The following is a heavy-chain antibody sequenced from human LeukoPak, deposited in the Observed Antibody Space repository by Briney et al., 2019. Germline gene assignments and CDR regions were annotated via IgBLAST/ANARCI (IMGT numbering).Heavy chain of an antibody. CDR2: ISTSSSYI. CDR3: ARDLVQYYDTSDNWFDP. J-gene: IGHJ5*02. Sequence: GGSLRLSCAASGFPFSSYAMSWVRPAPGKGLEWGSSISTSSSYIYYADSLKGRFTISRDTAKNTLNLQMNSLRAENTALYYCARDLVQYYDTSDNWFDPWGEGTLVAVSS. CDR1: GFPFSSYA. V-gene: IGHV3-21*01. D-gene: IGHD3-22*01.